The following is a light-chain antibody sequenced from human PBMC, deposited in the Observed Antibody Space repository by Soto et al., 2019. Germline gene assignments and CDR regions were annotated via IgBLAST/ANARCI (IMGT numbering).Light chain of an antibody. Sequence: QSALTQPASVSGSPGQSIIISCTGTSCDVGGYNYVSWYQQHPGKAPKLMIYDVSNRPSGVSNRFSGSKSGNTASLTISGLQAEDEADYYCSSYTSSSSLVFGTGTKVTVL. V-gene: IGLV2-14*01. CDR2: DVS. CDR1: SCDVGGYNY. J-gene: IGLJ1*01. CDR3: SSYTSSSSLV.